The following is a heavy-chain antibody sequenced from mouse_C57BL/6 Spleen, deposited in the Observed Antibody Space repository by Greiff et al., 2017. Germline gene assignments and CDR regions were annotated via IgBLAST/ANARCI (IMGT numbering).Heavy chain of an antibody. J-gene: IGHJ3*01. CDR1: GYTFTSYW. V-gene: IGHV1-52*01. D-gene: IGHD4-1*01. CDR3: ARTGTGAWFAY. Sequence: QVQLQQPGAELVRPGSSVKMSCKASGYTFTSYWMHWVKQRPRQGLEWIGNIDPSDSETHYNQKFKDKATLTVDKTSSTAYMQLSSLTSEDSAVYYWARTGTGAWFAYWGQGTLVTVSA. CDR2: IDPSDSET.